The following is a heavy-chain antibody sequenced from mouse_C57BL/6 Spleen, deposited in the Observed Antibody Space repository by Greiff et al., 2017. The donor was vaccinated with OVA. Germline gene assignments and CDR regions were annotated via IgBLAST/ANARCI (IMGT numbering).Heavy chain of an antibody. CDR1: GYAFSSYW. D-gene: IGHD4-1*02. J-gene: IGHJ2*01. CDR2: IYPGDGDT. CDR3: ASSPTGTGYFDY. V-gene: IGHV1-80*01. Sequence: VQLQQSGAELVKPGASVKISCKASGYAFSSYWMNWVKQRPGKGLEWIGQIYPGDGDTNYNGKFKGKATLTADKSSSTAYMQLSSLTSEDSAVYFCASSPTGTGYFDYWGQGTTLTVSS.